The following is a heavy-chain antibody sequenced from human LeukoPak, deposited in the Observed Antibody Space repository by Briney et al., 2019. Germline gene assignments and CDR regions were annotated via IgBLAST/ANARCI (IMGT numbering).Heavy chain of an antibody. V-gene: IGHV1-69*13. J-gene: IGHJ4*02. CDR1: GGTFSSYA. CDR3: AREDTAMAMGR. CDR2: IIPIFGTA. D-gene: IGHD5-18*01. Sequence: GASVKVSCKASGGTFSSYAISWVRQAPAQGLEWMGGIIPIFGTANYAQKFQGRVTITADESTSTAYMELSSLRSEDTAVYYCAREDTAMAMGRWGQGTLVTVSS.